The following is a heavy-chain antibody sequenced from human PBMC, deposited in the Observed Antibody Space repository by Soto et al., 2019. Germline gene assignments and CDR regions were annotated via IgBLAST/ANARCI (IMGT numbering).Heavy chain of an antibody. CDR2: IIPIFGTA. Sequence: SVKVSCKASGDTFSSYAISWVRQAPGQGLEWMGGIIPIFGTANYAQKFQGRVTITADKSTSTAYMELSSLRSEDTAVYYCARDQNRYDSSGYYWEYFDYWGQGTLVTVSS. J-gene: IGHJ4*02. CDR3: ARDQNRYDSSGYYWEYFDY. V-gene: IGHV1-69*06. D-gene: IGHD3-22*01. CDR1: GDTFSSYA.